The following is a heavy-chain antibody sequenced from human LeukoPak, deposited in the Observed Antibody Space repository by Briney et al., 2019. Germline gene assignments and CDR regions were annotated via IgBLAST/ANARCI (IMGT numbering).Heavy chain of an antibody. CDR3: ARDSGTWSLN. D-gene: IGHD2-15*01. CDR1: GFTFSTYE. V-gene: IGHV3-48*03. J-gene: IGHJ4*02. CDR2: ISSSGSTI. Sequence: PGGSLRLSCAASGFTFSTYEMNWVCQAPGKGLEWVSYISSSGSTIYYADSVKGRFTISRDNAKNSLYLQMNSLRAEDTAVYYCARDSGTWSLNWGQGTLVTVSS.